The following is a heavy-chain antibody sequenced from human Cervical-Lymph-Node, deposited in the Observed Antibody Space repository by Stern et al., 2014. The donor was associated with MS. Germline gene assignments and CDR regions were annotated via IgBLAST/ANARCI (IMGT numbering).Heavy chain of an antibody. CDR3: ASDIVPSTI. CDR2: VYHTGST. J-gene: IGHJ4*02. D-gene: IGHD1-26*01. Sequence: QVQLQESGPGLVKPSETLSLTCSVSGGSISSFYWSWIRQPPGKGLEWIGNVYHTGSTTYNPSLTSRVTISVDTSKNQFSLRLTSVSAADTAVYFCASDIVPSTIWGQGSMVTVSS. V-gene: IGHV4-59*01. CDR1: GGSISSFY.